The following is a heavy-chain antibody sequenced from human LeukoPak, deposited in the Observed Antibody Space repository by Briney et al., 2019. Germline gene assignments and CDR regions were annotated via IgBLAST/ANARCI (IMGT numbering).Heavy chain of an antibody. CDR1: GGSISSSGYY. Sequence: PSETLSLTCIVSGGSISSSGYYWDWIRQPPGKGLEWIGNFYYTGSTYYNPSLKSRITISVDTSKNQFSLRLSSVTAADTAVYYCACALRDYHYGLDVWGQGTTVTVSS. V-gene: IGHV4-39*01. J-gene: IGHJ6*02. CDR2: FYYTGST. CDR3: ACALRDYHYGLDV.